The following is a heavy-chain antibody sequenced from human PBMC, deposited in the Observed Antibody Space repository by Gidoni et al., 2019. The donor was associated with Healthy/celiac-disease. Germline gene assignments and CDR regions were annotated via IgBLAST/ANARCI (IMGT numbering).Heavy chain of an antibody. CDR3: ARFLSVATTNYYYYYGMDV. V-gene: IGHV5-51*01. CDR1: GYSFTSYW. CDR2: IHPCDSDT. D-gene: IGHD5-12*01. J-gene: IGHJ6*02. Sequence: EVQLVQSGAEVKQTGESLKIPCKGSGYSFTSYWIGWVRQMPGKGLEWMGIIHPCDSDTRYSPSFQGQVSISADKSISTAYLQWSSLKASDTAMYYCARFLSVATTNYYYYYGMDVWGQGTTVTVSS.